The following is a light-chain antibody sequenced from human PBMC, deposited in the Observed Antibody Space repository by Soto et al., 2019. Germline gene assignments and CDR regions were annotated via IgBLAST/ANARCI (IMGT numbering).Light chain of an antibody. J-gene: IGKJ2*01. V-gene: IGKV3D-20*02. CDR1: QSIANND. CDR3: QQRGNWPPYT. CDR2: GAS. Sequence: EIMLTQSPGTLSLSPGERATLSCRASQSIANNDLAWYQQKPGQTPRLLIYGASSRATGISDRFSGSGSGTDFTLTISRLEPEDFAVYYCQQRGNWPPYTFGQGTKLEIK.